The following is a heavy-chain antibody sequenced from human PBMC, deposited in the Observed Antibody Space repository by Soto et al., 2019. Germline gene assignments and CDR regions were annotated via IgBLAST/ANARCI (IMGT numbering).Heavy chain of an antibody. CDR3: ATSPGYSSSYTYLRFDY. J-gene: IGHJ4*02. CDR1: GGTFSSYA. Sequence: ASVKVSCKASGGTFSSYAVSWVRRAPGQGLEWMGGIIPIFGTANYAQKFQGRVTITADESTSTAYMELSSLRSEDTAVYYCATSPGYSSSYTYLRFDYWGQGTLVTVSS. D-gene: IGHD6-13*01. CDR2: IIPIFGTA. V-gene: IGHV1-69*13.